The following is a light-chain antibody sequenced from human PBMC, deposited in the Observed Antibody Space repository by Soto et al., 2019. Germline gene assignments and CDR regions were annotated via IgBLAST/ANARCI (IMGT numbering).Light chain of an antibody. V-gene: IGKV3-20*01. J-gene: IGKJ5*01. CDR3: QQYGGSPPVT. CDR1: RSVSSTY. Sequence: EIVLTQSPGTLSLSPGDGATLSCRASRSVSSTYLAWYQQSPGQAPRLLIYGAPTRARGIPDRFSGTGSGTDFSLTISRQEPEDFAVYFCQQYGGSPPVTFGQGTRLEIK. CDR2: GAP.